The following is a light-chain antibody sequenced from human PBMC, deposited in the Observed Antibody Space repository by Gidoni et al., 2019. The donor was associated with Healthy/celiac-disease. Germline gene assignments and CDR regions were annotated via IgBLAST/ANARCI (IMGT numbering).Light chain of an antibody. Sequence: DIQMTQSPSSLSASVGDRVTITCQASQDISNYLNWYQQKPGKAPKLLIYDASNLETGVPSRFSGSGSGTDFTFTISSLQPEDIATYYCQQYDLTSFXGXTKVEIK. CDR2: DAS. CDR3: QQYDLTS. V-gene: IGKV1-33*01. CDR1: QDISNY. J-gene: IGKJ4*01.